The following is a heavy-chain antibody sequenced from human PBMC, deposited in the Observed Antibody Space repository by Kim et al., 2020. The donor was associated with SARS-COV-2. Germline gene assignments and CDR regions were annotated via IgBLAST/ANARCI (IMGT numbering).Heavy chain of an antibody. CDR2: IHYRGNT. V-gene: IGHV4-59*13. CDR1: GISLNNFY. CDR3: ARTSSVLTWPLFDY. Sequence: SETLSLTCTVSGISLNNFYWSWIRQPPGKGLEWIGHIHYRGNTYYSPSLKSRVIISTDTSMNQVSLKLTSVTAADTAVYFCARTSSVLTWPLFDYWGQGALVTVSS. J-gene: IGHJ4*02.